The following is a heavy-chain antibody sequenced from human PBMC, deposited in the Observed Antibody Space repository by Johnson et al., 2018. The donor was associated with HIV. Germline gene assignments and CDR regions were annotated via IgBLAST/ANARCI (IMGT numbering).Heavy chain of an antibody. CDR2: ISWNSGSI. Sequence: VQLVESGGGLIQPGGSLRLSCAASGFTFDEYAMHWVRQAPGKGLEWVSGISWNSGSIGYADSVKGRLTISRDNAKNSLYLQMNSLRVEDTALYYCAKDVNTYGVGGDDAFDIWGQGTMVTVSS. CDR1: GFTFDEYA. CDR3: AKDVNTYGVGGDDAFDI. D-gene: IGHD5-18*01. V-gene: IGHV3-9*01. J-gene: IGHJ3*02.